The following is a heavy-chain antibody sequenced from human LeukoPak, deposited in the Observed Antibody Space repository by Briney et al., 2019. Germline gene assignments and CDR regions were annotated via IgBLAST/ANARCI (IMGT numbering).Heavy chain of an antibody. D-gene: IGHD4-17*01. CDR2: IGGGSAST. V-gene: IGHV3-23*01. J-gene: IGHJ4*02. CDR3: ARKMTSVTTFDY. CDR1: GFTFANYA. Sequence: PGGSLRLSCAGSGFTFANYAMSWVRQAPGKGLEWVSSIGGGSASTFYADSAEGRFTISRDNSKNTLYLQMNSLRAEDTAVYYCARKMTSVTTFDYWGQGTLVTVSS.